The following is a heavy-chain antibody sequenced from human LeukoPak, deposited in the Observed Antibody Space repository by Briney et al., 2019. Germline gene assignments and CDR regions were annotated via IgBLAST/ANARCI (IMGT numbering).Heavy chain of an antibody. Sequence: ASVKVSCKASGYTFTSYDINWVRQSPGQGLEWMGWINPNSGGTNYAQKFQGRVTMTRDTSISTAYMELSRLRSDDTAVYYCARGGLLWFEELPIGRPFDYWGQGTLVTVSS. CDR3: ARGGLLWFEELPIGRPFDY. V-gene: IGHV1-2*02. CDR1: GYTFTSYD. J-gene: IGHJ4*02. D-gene: IGHD3-10*01. CDR2: INPNSGGT.